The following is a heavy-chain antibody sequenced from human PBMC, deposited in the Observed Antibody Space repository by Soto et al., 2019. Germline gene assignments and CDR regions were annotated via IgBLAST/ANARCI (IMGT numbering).Heavy chain of an antibody. D-gene: IGHD6-13*01. V-gene: IGHV4-30-4*01. CDR1: GGSISSGDYY. CDR3: VRADPPIAAAHFDS. J-gene: IGHJ4*02. Sequence: QVQLQESGPGLVKPSQTLSLTCTVSGGSISSGDYYWSWIRQPPGKGLEWIGYIYYSGRTYSNPSLERRLXTXVXTXXTQFSLMLSSVTAADTAVYYCVRADPPIAAAHFDSWGQGTKVTVSS. CDR2: IYYSGRT.